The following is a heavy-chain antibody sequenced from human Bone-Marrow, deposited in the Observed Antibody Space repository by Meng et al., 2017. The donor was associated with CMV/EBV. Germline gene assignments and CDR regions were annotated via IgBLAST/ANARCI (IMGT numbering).Heavy chain of an antibody. CDR3: AKEEADRGGFYY. Sequence: GESLKISCAASGFTFKTFTMSWVRQAPGKGLEWVAFIRYDGSNKYYADSVKGRFTISRDNSKNTLYLQMNSLRAEDTAVYYCAKEEADRGGFYYWGQGMLVTVSS. J-gene: IGHJ4*02. D-gene: IGHD2-15*01. CDR1: GFTFKTFT. V-gene: IGHV3-30*02. CDR2: IRYDGSNK.